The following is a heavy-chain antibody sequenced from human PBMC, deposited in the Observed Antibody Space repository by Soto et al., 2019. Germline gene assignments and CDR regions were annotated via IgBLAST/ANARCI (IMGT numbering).Heavy chain of an antibody. CDR3: ARAGFNHYRDFDY. Sequence: GGSLRLSCAASGFTFSDHYMDWVRRAPGKGLEWVGRSRDKTKSYTTEYAASVKGRFTISRDDSKNSLFLQMSSLKTEDTAVYYCARAGFNHYRDFDYWGQGTLVTVSS. V-gene: IGHV3-72*01. D-gene: IGHD1-26*01. J-gene: IGHJ4*02. CDR1: GFTFSDHY. CDR2: SRDKTKSYTT.